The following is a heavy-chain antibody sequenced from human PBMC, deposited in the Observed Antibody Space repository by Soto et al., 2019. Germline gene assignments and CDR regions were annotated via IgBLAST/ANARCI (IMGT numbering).Heavy chain of an antibody. CDR1: GFTFSSYG. D-gene: IGHD3-10*01. CDR3: AKDKGLTMVRGVTKYYYYYYGMDV. CDR2: ISYDGSNK. J-gene: IGHJ6*02. V-gene: IGHV3-30*18. Sequence: PGGSLRLSCAASGFTFSSYGMHWVRQAPGKGLEWVAVISYDGSNKYYADSVKGRFTISRDNSKNTLYLQMNSLRAEDTAVYYCAKDKGLTMVRGVTKYYYYYYGMDVWGQGTTVTVSS.